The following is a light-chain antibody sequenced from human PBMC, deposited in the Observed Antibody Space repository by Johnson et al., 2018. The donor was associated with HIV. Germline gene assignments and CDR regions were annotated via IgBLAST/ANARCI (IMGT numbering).Light chain of an antibody. Sequence: QSVLTQPPSVSAAAGQKVTISCSGSSSNIGNNYVAWYQQVPGTAPKLLIYENNKRPSGIPDRFSGSKSGTSATLGITGLQTGAEADYYCGTWDSSLSAFNYVFGTGTKVTVL. CDR1: SSNIGNNY. V-gene: IGLV1-51*01. CDR2: ENN. CDR3: GTWDSSLSAFNYV. J-gene: IGLJ1*01.